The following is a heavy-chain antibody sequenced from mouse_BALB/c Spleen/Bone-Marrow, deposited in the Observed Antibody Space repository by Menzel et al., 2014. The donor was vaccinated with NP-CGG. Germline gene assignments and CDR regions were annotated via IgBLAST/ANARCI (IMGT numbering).Heavy chain of an antibody. CDR1: GGSITSGY. CDR2: ISYSGST. V-gene: IGHV3-8*02. D-gene: IGHD2-2*01. CDR3: ARFGYDYALDY. Sequence: EVKVEESGPSLVKPSQTLSLTCSVTGGSITSGYWNWIRKFPGNKLEYMGYISYSGSTYYNPSLKSRISITRDTSKNQYYLQLKSVTTEDTATYYCARFGYDYALDYWGQGTSVTVSS. J-gene: IGHJ4*01.